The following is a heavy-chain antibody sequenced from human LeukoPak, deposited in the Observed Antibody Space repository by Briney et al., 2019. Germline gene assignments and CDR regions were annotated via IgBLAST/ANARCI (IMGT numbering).Heavy chain of an antibody. D-gene: IGHD3-3*01. Sequence: GGSLRLSCEASGFPFSSYAMSWVRQAPGKGLEWVSGIFDSGSQTFYADSVKGRFTISRDNSKKILFLQMNTLKAEDTAVYYCAKNMESFDHWGQGALVTVSS. V-gene: IGHV3-23*01. CDR2: IFDSGSQT. CDR1: GFPFSSYA. CDR3: AKNMESFDH. J-gene: IGHJ4*02.